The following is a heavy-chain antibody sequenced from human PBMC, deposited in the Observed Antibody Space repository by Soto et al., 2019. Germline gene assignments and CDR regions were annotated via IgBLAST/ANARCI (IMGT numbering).Heavy chain of an antibody. J-gene: IGHJ4*02. CDR2: VSAYNRNT. V-gene: IGHV1-18*01. CDR1: GYTFSNYG. D-gene: IGHD1-26*01. CDR3: ARERRWEPLLY. Sequence: QVQLVQSGPEVKKPGASVKVSCKGSGYTFSNYGVTWVRQAPGQGLERLGWVSAYNRNTDYAQKFEDRATMTSDTSTNTAYLELRGLTPDATAVDYGARERRWEPLLYWGQGTL.